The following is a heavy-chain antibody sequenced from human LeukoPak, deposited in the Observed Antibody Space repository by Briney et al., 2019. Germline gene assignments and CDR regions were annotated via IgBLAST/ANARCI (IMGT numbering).Heavy chain of an antibody. D-gene: IGHD4-17*01. CDR2: ISGSGGST. V-gene: IGHV3-23*01. J-gene: IGHJ4*02. CDR1: GFTFSSYA. Sequence: PGGSLRLSCAASGFTFSSYAMSWVRQAPGKGLEWVSAISGSGGSTYYADSVKGRFTISRDNAKNALYLQMNSLRAEDTAVYYCASSDYGDYYPFDYWGQGTLVTVSS. CDR3: ASSDYGDYYPFDY.